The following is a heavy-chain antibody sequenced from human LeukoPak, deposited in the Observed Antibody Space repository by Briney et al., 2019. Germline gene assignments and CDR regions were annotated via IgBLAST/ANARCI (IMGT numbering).Heavy chain of an antibody. Sequence: SVKVSCKASGGTFSSYAISWVRQAPGQGLEWMGGIIPIFGTANYAQKFQGRVTITADESTSTAYMELSSLRSEDTAVYYCARGLGGYDYSYYYYYYMDVWGKGTTVTISS. CDR1: GGTFSSYA. J-gene: IGHJ6*03. CDR3: ARGLGGYDYSYYYYYYMDV. V-gene: IGHV1-69*13. D-gene: IGHD5-12*01. CDR2: IIPIFGTA.